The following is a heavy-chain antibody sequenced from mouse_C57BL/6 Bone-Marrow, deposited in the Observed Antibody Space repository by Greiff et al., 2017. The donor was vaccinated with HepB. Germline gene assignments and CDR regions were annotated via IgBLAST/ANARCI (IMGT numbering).Heavy chain of an antibody. V-gene: IGHV1-4*01. CDR2: INPSSGYT. CDR1: GYTFTSYT. J-gene: IGHJ2*01. Sequence: VQLQQSGAELARPGASVKLSCKASGYTFTSYTMHWVKQRPGQGLEWIGYINPSSGYTKYNQKFKDKATLTADKSSSTAYMQLSSLASEDAAVYYCALIYYYGSSLFDYWGQGTTLTVSA. CDR3: ALIYYYGSSLFDY. D-gene: IGHD1-1*01.